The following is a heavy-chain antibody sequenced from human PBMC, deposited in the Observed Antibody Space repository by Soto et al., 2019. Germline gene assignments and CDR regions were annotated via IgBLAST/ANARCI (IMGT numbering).Heavy chain of an antibody. CDR3: AADDMTTFI. D-gene: IGHD1-1*01. J-gene: IGHJ4*02. CDR1: GFTFPSSA. CDR2: IVVGSGIT. V-gene: IGHV1-58*01. Sequence: SVKVSCKASGFTFPSSAVQWVRQTRGQRLEWIGWIVVGSGITNSAQRFQERVTFTRDMSTSTVYMELSSLKSTDTAVYYCAADDMTTFIWGQGTLVTVSS.